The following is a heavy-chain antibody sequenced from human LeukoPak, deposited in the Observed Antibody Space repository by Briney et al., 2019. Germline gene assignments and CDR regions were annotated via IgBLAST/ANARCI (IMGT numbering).Heavy chain of an antibody. D-gene: IGHD2/OR15-2a*01. V-gene: IGHV1-24*01. J-gene: IGHJ5*02. CDR1: AYSLTELS. Sequence: EASVTVSCMVSAYSLTELSMHWVRQAPGEGLEWMGCLHPEDGETVYAERLRDRVTMTKDASTDTVYMKLSSLRSEDTAVYFCATDLGTTSPIGLNYLEPWGQGTLVS. CDR2: LHPEDGET. CDR3: ATDLGTTSPIGLNYLEP.